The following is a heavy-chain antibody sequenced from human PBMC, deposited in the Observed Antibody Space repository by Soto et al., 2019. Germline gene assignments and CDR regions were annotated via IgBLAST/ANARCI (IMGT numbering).Heavy chain of an antibody. Sequence: PGESLKISCTASGYIFTSQWIVWVRQIPGKDLEWMAIMYPDDSDIRYSPSFEAHVTISADKSTSTAFLQWSSLKASDTAMYYCATAYVYDFENSNYYRDAFDIWGQGTLVTVSS. CDR1: GYIFTSQW. CDR3: ATAYVYDFENSNYYRDAFDI. J-gene: IGHJ3*02. D-gene: IGHD3-22*01. CDR2: MYPDDSDI. V-gene: IGHV5-51*01.